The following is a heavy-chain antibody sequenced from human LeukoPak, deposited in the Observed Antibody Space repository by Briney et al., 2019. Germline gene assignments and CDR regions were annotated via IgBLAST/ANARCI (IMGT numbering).Heavy chain of an antibody. CDR3: AKAAGDNDAFDI. J-gene: IGHJ3*02. CDR2: ISWNSGSI. D-gene: IGHD3-9*01. Sequence: GRSLRLSCAASGFTFDDYAMHWVRQAPGKGLEWVSGISWNSGSIGYADSVKGRFTISRDNAKNSLYLQMNSLRAEDTALYYCAKAAGDNDAFDIWGQGTTVTVSS. V-gene: IGHV3-9*01. CDR1: GFTFDDYA.